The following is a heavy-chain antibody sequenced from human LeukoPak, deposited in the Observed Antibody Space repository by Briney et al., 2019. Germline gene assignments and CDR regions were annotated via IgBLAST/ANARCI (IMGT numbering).Heavy chain of an antibody. CDR1: GFTFNRFY. CDR3: VKDRSMAAPNNDFFDS. D-gene: IGHD6-6*01. J-gene: IGHJ4*02. V-gene: IGHV3-64D*06. Sequence: PGGSLRRSCSASGFTFNRFYLHWVRQAPGKGLEFVSHISSNGATTYYADSVKGRFTISRDNSKNTLYLQMSSLRADDTAVYYCVKDRSMAAPNNDFFDSWGQGALVTVSS. CDR2: ISSNGATT.